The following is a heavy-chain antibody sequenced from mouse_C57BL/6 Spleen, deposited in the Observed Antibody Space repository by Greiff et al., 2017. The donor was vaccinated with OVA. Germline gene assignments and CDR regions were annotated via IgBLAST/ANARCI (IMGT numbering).Heavy chain of an antibody. CDR2: INPNNGGT. CDR1: GYTFTDYN. Sequence: EVQLQESGPELVKPGASVKIPCKASGYTFTDYNMDWVKQSHGKSLEWIGDINPNNGGTNYNQKFKGKATLTVDKSYSTAYMERRSLTSEDTAVYYCARWGSSGSFAYWGQGTLVTVSA. CDR3: ARWGSSGSFAY. D-gene: IGHD3-2*02. J-gene: IGHJ3*01. V-gene: IGHV1-18*01.